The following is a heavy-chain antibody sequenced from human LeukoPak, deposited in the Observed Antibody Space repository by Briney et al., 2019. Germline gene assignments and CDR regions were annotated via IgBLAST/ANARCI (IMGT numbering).Heavy chain of an antibody. CDR1: GFTFSSYW. CDR3: ARVSPNTVTTLQSFDY. Sequence: QAGGSLRLSCAASGFTFSSYWMSWVRHAPGKGLEWVANIKQDGSEKYYVDSVKGRFTISRDNAKNSLYLQMNSLRAEDTAVYYCARVSPNTVTTLQSFDYWGQGTLVTVSS. CDR2: IKQDGSEK. J-gene: IGHJ4*02. D-gene: IGHD4-17*01. V-gene: IGHV3-7*01.